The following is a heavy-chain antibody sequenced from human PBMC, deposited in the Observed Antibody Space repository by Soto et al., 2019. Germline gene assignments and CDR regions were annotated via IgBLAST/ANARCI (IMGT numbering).Heavy chain of an antibody. CDR2: ITRADSNT. CDR1: GFSLRTDW. V-gene: IGHV3-74*01. J-gene: IGHJ4*02. Sequence: EVQLVESGGGLVQPGGSLRLSCAASGFSLRTDWMHWVRQAPGKGLALVARITRADSNTDYADSVKGRFTISRDSAKNTLYLQKNSLTDDDTAVYYCAREYYFSIDYWGRGTLVTVSS. D-gene: IGHD3-3*01. CDR3: AREYYFSIDY.